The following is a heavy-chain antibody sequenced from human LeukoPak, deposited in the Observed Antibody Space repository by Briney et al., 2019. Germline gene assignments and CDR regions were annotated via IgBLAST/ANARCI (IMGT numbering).Heavy chain of an antibody. V-gene: IGHV4-39*07. Sequence: SETLSLTCTVSGGSISSSSYYWGWIRQAPGKGLEWIGSFEYGGSTYYNPSLKSRVTISVDTSKNQFSLKLSSVTAADTAVYYCARDPYYDPNYCFDYWGQGTLVTVSS. CDR2: FEYGGST. J-gene: IGHJ4*02. CDR3: ARDPYYDPNYCFDY. D-gene: IGHD3-22*01. CDR1: GGSISSSSYY.